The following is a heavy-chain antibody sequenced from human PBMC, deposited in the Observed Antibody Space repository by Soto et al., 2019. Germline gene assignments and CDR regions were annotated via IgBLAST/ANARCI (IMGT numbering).Heavy chain of an antibody. J-gene: IGHJ4*02. CDR2: IFHTGTT. CDR1: GGSISSSDYF. V-gene: IGHV4-30-4*01. Sequence: QVQLQESGPGLVKPSQTLSLTCTVSGGSISSSDYFWTWIRQPPGKGLEWMGYIFHTGTTYSNPSLKSRLIMSIDPSKNHFSLRLTSVTAADSAVYYCARAPFLPKARTDYWGQGALVPVSS. CDR3: ARAPFLPKARTDY. D-gene: IGHD3-3*02.